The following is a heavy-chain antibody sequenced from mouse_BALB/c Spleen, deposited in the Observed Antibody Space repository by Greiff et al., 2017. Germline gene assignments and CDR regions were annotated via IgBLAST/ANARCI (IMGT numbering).Heavy chain of an antibody. Sequence: VQLQQSGAELVKPGASVKLSCTASGFNIKDTYMHWVKQRPEQGLEWIGRIDPANGTTKYDPKFQGKATITADTSSNTAYLQLSSLTSEDTAVYYCAKAMDYWGQGTSVTVSS. V-gene: IGHV14-3*02. CDR1: GFNIKDTY. J-gene: IGHJ4*01. CDR2: IDPANGTT. CDR3: AKAMDY.